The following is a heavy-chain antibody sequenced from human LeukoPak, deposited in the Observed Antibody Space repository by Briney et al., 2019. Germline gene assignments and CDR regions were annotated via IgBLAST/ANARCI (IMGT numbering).Heavy chain of an antibody. CDR3: ARDPDPLEGMPDGY. J-gene: IGHJ4*02. CDR1: GFTFSSYS. D-gene: IGHD5-24*01. Sequence: GGSLRLSCAASGFTFSSYSMNWVRQAPGKGLEWVSSISSSSSYIYYAVSVKGRFTISRDNAKNSLYLQMNSLRAEDTAVYYCARDPDPLEGMPDGYWGQGTLVTVSS. V-gene: IGHV3-21*01. CDR2: ISSSSSYI.